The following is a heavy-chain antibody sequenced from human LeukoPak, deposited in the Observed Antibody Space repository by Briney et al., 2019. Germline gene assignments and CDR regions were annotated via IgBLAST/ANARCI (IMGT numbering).Heavy chain of an antibody. J-gene: IGHJ4*02. CDR3: ARAIAAAGPIFDY. D-gene: IGHD6-13*01. CDR2: IIPILGIA. Sequence: GASVKVSCQSSGCTFSSYAISWLRQAPGQGLAWMGRIIPILGIANYAQKFQGRVTITADKSTSTAYIELSSLRSEDTAVYYCARAIAAAGPIFDYWGQGTLVTVSS. V-gene: IGHV1-69*04. CDR1: GCTFSSYA.